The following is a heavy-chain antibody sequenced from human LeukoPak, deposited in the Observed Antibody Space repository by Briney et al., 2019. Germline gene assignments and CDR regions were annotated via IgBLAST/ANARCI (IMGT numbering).Heavy chain of an antibody. Sequence: SETLSLTCTVSGDSISNYYWSWIRQPPGKGLEWIGYIYYSGSTNYNPSLKSRVTISVDTSKNQFSLKLSSVTAADAAVYYCAREVVAAPGTVDYWGQGTLVTVSS. D-gene: IGHD6-13*01. V-gene: IGHV4-59*01. J-gene: IGHJ4*01. CDR1: GDSISNYY. CDR3: AREVVAAPGTVDY. CDR2: IYYSGST.